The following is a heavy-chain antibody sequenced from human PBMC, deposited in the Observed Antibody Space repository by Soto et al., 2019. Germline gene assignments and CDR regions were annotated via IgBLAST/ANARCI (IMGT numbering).Heavy chain of an antibody. Sequence: QVQLVQSGAEVKKPGASVEVSCKAPGYIFPSCTISWVRQAPGQGLEWMAWVSAYLGNIKGARKFQGRFTMTTDTSTSTAYRGLRSLTSDDTTMYYCAIANYGDNDYWGQGTLVTVSS. J-gene: IGHJ4*02. V-gene: IGHV1-18*01. D-gene: IGHD4-17*01. CDR2: VSAYLGNI. CDR3: AIANYGDNDY. CDR1: GYIFPSCT.